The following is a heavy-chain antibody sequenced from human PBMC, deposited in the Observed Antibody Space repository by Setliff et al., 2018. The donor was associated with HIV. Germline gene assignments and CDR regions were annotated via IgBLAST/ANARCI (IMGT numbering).Heavy chain of an antibody. Sequence: ASVKVSCKASGYTFTSYDINWVRQATGQGLEWMGWMNPNSGNTGYAQKFQGRVTMTWNTSISTAYMELSSLRSDDTAIYYCAKPFGSDGSRQLDSWGQGTLVTVSS. CDR2: MNPNSGNT. V-gene: IGHV1-8*02. CDR3: AKPFGSDGSRQLDS. D-gene: IGHD2-15*01. J-gene: IGHJ4*02. CDR1: GYTFTSYD.